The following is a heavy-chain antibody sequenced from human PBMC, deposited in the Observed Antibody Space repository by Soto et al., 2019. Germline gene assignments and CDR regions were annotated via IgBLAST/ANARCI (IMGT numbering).Heavy chain of an antibody. D-gene: IGHD3-22*01. J-gene: IGHJ4*02. CDR2: VWYDGTTK. CDR3: ATVDNYDSSVF. CDR1: GSTFSNYG. Sequence: QVQLVESGGGVVQPGTSLRLSCAASGSTFSNYGMHWVRQAPGKGLEWVAVVWYDGTTKFYPDSVKGRFTISRDNSNNTLYLQMNSLRVEDTAVYYCATVDNYDSSVFWGQGTLVTVSS. V-gene: IGHV3-33*01.